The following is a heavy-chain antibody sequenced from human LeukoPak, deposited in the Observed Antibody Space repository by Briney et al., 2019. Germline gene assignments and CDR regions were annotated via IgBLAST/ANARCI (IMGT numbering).Heavy chain of an antibody. Sequence: ASVKVSCKASVYTFISYYMHWVRPARARGLEWMGSIKPSGGGTSYAQKFQGRDTMTRDMSTSTGYMELSRLRSEDTAVYYCARREDSSSWFRGDWFDRWGQGTLVTVSS. D-gene: IGHD6-13*01. J-gene: IGHJ5*02. CDR3: ARREDSSSWFRGDWFDR. CDR1: VYTFISYY. V-gene: IGHV1-46*01. CDR2: IKPSGGGT.